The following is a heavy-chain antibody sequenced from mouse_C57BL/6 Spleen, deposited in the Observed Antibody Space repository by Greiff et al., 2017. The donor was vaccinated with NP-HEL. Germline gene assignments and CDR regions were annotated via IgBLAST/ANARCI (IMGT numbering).Heavy chain of an antibody. CDR3: ARSPGSSLYAMDY. Sequence: QVQLQQPGTELVKPGASVKLSCKASGYTFTRYWMHWVKQRPGQGLEWIGNINPSNGGTNYNEKFKSKATLTVDKSSSTAYMQLSSLTSEDSAVYYCARSPGSSLYAMDYWGQGTSVTVSS. V-gene: IGHV1-53*01. CDR2: INPSNGGT. D-gene: IGHD1-1*01. CDR1: GYTFTRYW. J-gene: IGHJ4*01.